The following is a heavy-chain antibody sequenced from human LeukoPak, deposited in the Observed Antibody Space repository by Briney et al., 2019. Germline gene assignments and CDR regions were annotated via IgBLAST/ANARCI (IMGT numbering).Heavy chain of an antibody. Sequence: GGSLRLSCAAAGFTFSSYWLHWVRQAPGQGLVWVSRINTDGSSTSYADSVKGRFTISRDNAKNTLYLQMNSLRAEDTAVYYCARVSSSSWWALDYWGQGTLVTVSS. CDR2: INTDGSST. J-gene: IGHJ4*02. V-gene: IGHV3-74*01. D-gene: IGHD6-13*01. CDR3: ARVSSSSWWALDY. CDR1: GFTFSSYW.